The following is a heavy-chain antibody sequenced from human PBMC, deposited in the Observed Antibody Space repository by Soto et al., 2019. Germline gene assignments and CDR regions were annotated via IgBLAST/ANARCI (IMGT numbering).Heavy chain of an antibody. CDR2: INHSGST. V-gene: IGHV4-34*01. CDR1: GGSFSGYY. Sequence: KASETLSLTCAVYGGSFSGYYWSWIRQPPGKGLEWIGEINHSGSTNYNPSLKSRVTISVDTSKNQFSLKLSSVTAADTAVYYCARRIAAPGWYFDYWGQGTLVTVSS. D-gene: IGHD6-13*01. CDR3: ARRIAAPGWYFDY. J-gene: IGHJ4*02.